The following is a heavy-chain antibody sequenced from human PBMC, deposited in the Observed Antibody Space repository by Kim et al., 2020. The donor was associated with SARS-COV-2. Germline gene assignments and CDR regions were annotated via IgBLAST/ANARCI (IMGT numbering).Heavy chain of an antibody. D-gene: IGHD1-20*01. V-gene: IGHV1-2*02. CDR1: GYTFGDFF. CDR2: MNTDSGAT. Sequence: ASVKVSCKASGYTFGDFFIHWVRQAPGQGLEWVGWMNTDSGATKLAENFQGRVTMTRDMSINTAYMELSSLTSGDTAVYYCATDFNWSCDHWGQGTLVSV. CDR3: ATDFNWSCDH. J-gene: IGHJ4*02.